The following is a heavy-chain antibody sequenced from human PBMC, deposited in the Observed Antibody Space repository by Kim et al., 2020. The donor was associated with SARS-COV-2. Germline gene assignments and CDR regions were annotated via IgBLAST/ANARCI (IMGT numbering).Heavy chain of an antibody. Sequence: FQGRVTMTRDTSISTAYMELSRLRSEDTAVYYCARDKGGIIAALLFTFDYWGQGTLVTVSS. D-gene: IGHD6-6*01. J-gene: IGHJ4*02. V-gene: IGHV1-2*02. CDR3: ARDKGGIIAALLFTFDY.